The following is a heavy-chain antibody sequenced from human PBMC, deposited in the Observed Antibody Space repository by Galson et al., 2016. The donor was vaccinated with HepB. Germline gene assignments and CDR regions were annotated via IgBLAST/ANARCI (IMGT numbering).Heavy chain of an antibody. CDR3: ARATYWGSWALDH. CDR2: IIPIFGTA. V-gene: IGHV1-69*13. CDR1: GGTFSSYA. J-gene: IGHJ4*02. Sequence: SVKVSCKASGGTFSSYAISWVRQAPGQGLQWMGGIIPIFGTAYYAQNFQGRVTITADESTSTAYMELSSLRSEDTAVYYCARATYWGSWALDHWGQGTLVTVSS. D-gene: IGHD7-27*01.